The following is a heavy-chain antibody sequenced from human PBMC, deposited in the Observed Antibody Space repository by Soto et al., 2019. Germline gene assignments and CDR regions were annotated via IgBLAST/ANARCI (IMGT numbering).Heavy chain of an antibody. J-gene: IGHJ4*02. Sequence: QVQLQESGPGQVAPSETLSLTCNVSGGSISSHYWSWIRQPPGKGLEWIGYFYNGGTTDYNPSLRSRVTISLDPSKNQFSLKLSSVTAADTAVYYCARLHPWDYWGQGTLVTVTS. CDR2: FYNGGTT. CDR3: ARLHPWDY. CDR1: GGSISSHY. V-gene: IGHV4-59*08.